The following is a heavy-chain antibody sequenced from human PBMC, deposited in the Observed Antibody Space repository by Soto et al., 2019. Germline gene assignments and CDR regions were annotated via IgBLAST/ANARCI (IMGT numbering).Heavy chain of an antibody. Sequence: QVQLVQSGAEVKKPGSSVKVSCKASGGTFSSYAISWVLQAPGQVLEWLGGIIPIFGTANYAQKFQGRVTITADESTRTANKVLSSLRSEDTAGYYCARVGGSYHYWGQGTLVTVSS. J-gene: IGHJ4*02. CDR3: ARVGGSYHY. V-gene: IGHV1-69*12. D-gene: IGHD1-26*01. CDR2: IIPIFGTA. CDR1: GGTFSSYA.